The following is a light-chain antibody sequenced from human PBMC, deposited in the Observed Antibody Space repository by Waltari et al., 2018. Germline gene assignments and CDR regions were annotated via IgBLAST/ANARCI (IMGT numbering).Light chain of an antibody. V-gene: IGLV1-40*01. Sequence: QSVLTQPPSVSGAPGQRVTISCPGGSSNFGSGYNVHGYQQLPGTAPKLLIYDNNNRPSGVPDRFSGSKSGTSASLAITGLQAEDEADYYCQSYDSSLSDVVFGGGTKLTVL. CDR2: DNN. J-gene: IGLJ2*01. CDR3: QSYDSSLSDVV. CDR1: SSNFGSGYN.